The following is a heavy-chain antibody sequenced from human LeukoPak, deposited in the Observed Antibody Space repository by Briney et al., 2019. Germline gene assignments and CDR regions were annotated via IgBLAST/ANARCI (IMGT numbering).Heavy chain of an antibody. Sequence: SETLSLTCTVSGGSISSYYSTWIRQPPGKGLEWIGFMYYSGNSNYNPSLKSRVTISVDSSMNQFSLRLSSVTAADTAVYYCARGRSYYTYWGRGTLVSVSS. V-gene: IGHV4-59*01. CDR3: ARGRSYYTY. CDR1: GGSISSYY. J-gene: IGHJ4*02. CDR2: MYYSGNS. D-gene: IGHD1-26*01.